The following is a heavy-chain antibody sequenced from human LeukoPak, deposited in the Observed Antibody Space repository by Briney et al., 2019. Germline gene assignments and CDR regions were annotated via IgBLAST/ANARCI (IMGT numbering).Heavy chain of an antibody. J-gene: IGHJ6*02. CDR3: TTDGRFGKNSYYYGLDV. Sequence: GGSLRLSCAASGFTFSNAWMSWVRQPPGRGLEWVGRIKSKTDGGTPDHAAPVKGRFTISRDDSKNTLYLQMNSLKTEDTAVYYCTTDGRFGKNSYYYGLDVWGQGTTVTVSS. CDR1: GFTFSNAW. CDR2: IKSKTDGGTP. V-gene: IGHV3-15*01. D-gene: IGHD3-10*01.